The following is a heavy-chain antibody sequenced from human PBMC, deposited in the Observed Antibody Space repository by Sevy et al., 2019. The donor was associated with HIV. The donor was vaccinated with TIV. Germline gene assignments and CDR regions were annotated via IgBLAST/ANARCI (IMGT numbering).Heavy chain of an antibody. V-gene: IGHV3-30*18. D-gene: IGHD3-16*01. J-gene: IGHJ6*02. CDR2: ISYDGSYR. CDR3: AKNRPPGGSLFSRHGMDV. CDR1: GFTFGTYD. Sequence: LSLTCAASGFTFGTYDMHWVRQAPGKGLEWVAIISYDGSYRYYADSVRGRFSMSRDNSKNTMYLQVSGLLIEDTAVYYCAKNRPPGGSLFSRHGMDVWGRGTTVTVSS.